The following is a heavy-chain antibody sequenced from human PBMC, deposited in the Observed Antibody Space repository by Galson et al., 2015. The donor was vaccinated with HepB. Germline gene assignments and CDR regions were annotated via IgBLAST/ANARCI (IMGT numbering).Heavy chain of an antibody. CDR3: ARERGIVATIRGPFDY. V-gene: IGHV4-31*03. J-gene: IGHJ4*02. CDR2: IYYSGST. CDR1: GGSISSGGYY. Sequence: TLSLTCTVSGGSISSGGYYWSWIRQHPGKGLEWIGYIYYSGSTYYNPSLKSRVTISVDTSKNQFSLKLSSVTAADTAVYYCARERGIVATIRGPFDYWGQGTLVTVSS. D-gene: IGHD5-12*01.